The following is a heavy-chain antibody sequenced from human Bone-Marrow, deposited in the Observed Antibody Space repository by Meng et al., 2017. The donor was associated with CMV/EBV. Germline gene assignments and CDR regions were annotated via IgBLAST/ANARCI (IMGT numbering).Heavy chain of an antibody. CDR2: INPSGGST. CDR1: GYTFTSSY. Sequence: SGYTFTSSYRHWVRQAPGQGLEWMGIINPSGGSTSYAQKFQGRVTMTRDTSTSTVYMELSSLRSEDTAVYYCARGRDVWFGEQDWFDPWGQGTLVTVSS. D-gene: IGHD3-10*01. J-gene: IGHJ5*02. V-gene: IGHV1-46*01. CDR3: ARGRDVWFGEQDWFDP.